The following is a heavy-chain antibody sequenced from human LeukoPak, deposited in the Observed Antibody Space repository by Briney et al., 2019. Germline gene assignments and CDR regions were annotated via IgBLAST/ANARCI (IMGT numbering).Heavy chain of an antibody. CDR3: ARHVSGTSGWYVDS. J-gene: IGHJ4*02. D-gene: IGHD6-19*01. Sequence: SETLSLTCTVSGGSISSSYNYWGWIRQPPGKGLEWIGTIYYSGSTYYNPSFQSRVAIYVDTSKNQFSLSLTSMTAADTSVYYCARHVSGTSGWYVDSWGQGTLVIVSS. CDR2: IYYSGST. CDR1: GGSISSSYNY. V-gene: IGHV4-39*01.